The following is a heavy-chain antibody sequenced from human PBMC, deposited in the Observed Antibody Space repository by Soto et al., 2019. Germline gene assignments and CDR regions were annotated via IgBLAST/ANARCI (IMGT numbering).Heavy chain of an antibody. CDR1: GFTLSTYA. CDR2: ISYDGSNK. V-gene: IGHV3-30-3*01. D-gene: IGHD6-6*01. Sequence: QVQLVESGGGVVQPGRSLRFSCAASGFTLSTYAIHWVRQAPGKGLEWVTFISYDGSNKYYADSVKGRFTISRDNSKNTLYLQMNSLRVEDTAVYYCARESPSHSSSSDDAFDIWGQGTMVTVSS. J-gene: IGHJ3*02. CDR3: ARESPSHSSSSDDAFDI.